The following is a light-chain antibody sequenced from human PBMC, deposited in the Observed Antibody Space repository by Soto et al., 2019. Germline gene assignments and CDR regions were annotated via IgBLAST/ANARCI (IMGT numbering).Light chain of an antibody. CDR2: GAS. J-gene: IGKJ1*01. CDR3: QHYNSYSEA. CDR1: QSVNSN. V-gene: IGKV3-15*01. Sequence: ETVMTQSPATLSVSPGERATLSCRASQSVNSNLAWYQQESGQPPRLLVFGASTRATGVPARFSGSGSGTEFTLTISGLQSEDFATYYCQHYNSYSEAFGQGTKVELK.